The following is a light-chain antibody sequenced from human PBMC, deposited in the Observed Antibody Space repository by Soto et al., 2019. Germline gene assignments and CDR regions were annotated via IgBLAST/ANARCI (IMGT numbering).Light chain of an antibody. Sequence: EIVLTQSPGTLSLSPGERATLSCRASQSVSSSSLAWYQQKPGQAPRLLIFGSSSRATGIPDRFRGSGSGTDFSLTITRLEPEDLAVYYCQQYGSSPPSITFGQGTRLEIQ. CDR2: GSS. CDR1: QSVSSSS. J-gene: IGKJ5*01. CDR3: QQYGSSPPSIT. V-gene: IGKV3-20*01.